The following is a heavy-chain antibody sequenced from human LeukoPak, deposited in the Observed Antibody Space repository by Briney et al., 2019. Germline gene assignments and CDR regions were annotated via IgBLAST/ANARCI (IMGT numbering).Heavy chain of an antibody. D-gene: IGHD3-10*01. J-gene: IGHJ4*02. CDR3: ARDWGYYGSGSSYHFDY. CDR2: ISGYNGNT. CDR1: GYSFTTYG. V-gene: IGHV1-18*01. Sequence: ASVKVSCTASGYSFTTYGISWVRQAPGQGLEWMGWISGYNGNTNYAQKIQGRVTMTTDTSTSAAYMELRSLRSDDTAVYYCARDWGYYGSGSSYHFDYWGQGTLVSVSS.